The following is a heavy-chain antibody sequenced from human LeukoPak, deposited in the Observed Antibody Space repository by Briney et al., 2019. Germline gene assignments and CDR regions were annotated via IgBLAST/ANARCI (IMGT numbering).Heavy chain of an antibody. V-gene: IGHV4-4*02. D-gene: IGHD6-19*01. Sequence: PSETLSLTCALSGGSISSSNWWSWVRQPPGKGLEWIGEIYHSGSTNYNPSLKSRVTISVDKSKNQFSLKLSSVTAADTAVYYCAVAVAGTGYFDYWGQGTLVTVSS. CDR1: GGSISSSNW. CDR2: IYHSGST. J-gene: IGHJ4*02. CDR3: AVAVAGTGYFDY.